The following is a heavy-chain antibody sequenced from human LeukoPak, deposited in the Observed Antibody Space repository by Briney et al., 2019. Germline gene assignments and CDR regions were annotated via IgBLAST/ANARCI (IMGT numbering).Heavy chain of an antibody. Sequence: GGSLRLSCAVSGFTFSSYWMHWVRQVPGKGLVWVSRINGDGSTTNYADSVKGRFTISRDNAKNTLYLQMNSLRAEDTAVYYCARGRYYYGSGNYYNVDYWGQGTLVTVSS. V-gene: IGHV3-74*01. CDR2: INGDGSTT. D-gene: IGHD3-10*01. CDR1: GFTFSSYW. J-gene: IGHJ4*02. CDR3: ARGRYYYGSGNYYNVDY.